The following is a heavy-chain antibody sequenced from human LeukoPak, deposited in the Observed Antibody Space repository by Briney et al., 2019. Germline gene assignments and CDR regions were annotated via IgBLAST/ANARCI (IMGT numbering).Heavy chain of an antibody. D-gene: IGHD3-16*02. CDR3: ARDLYDYVWGSYLRSYYFDY. CDR2: IKQDGSEK. J-gene: IGHJ4*02. Sequence: GGSLRLSCAASGFTFSSYWMSWVRQAPGKGLEWVANIKQDGSEKYYVDSVKGRFTISRDNAKNSLYLQMNSLRAEDTAVYYCARDLYDYVWGSYLRSYYFDYWGQGTLVTVSS. V-gene: IGHV3-7*01. CDR1: GFTFSSYW.